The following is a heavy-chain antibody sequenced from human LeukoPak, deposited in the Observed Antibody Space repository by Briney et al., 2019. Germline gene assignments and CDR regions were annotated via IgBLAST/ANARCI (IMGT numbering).Heavy chain of an antibody. J-gene: IGHJ4*02. CDR2: IHYSGTT. D-gene: IGHD5-12*01. V-gene: IGHV4-59*08. CDR1: GGSISTYY. CDR3: ARMGGYSGYATH. Sequence: SETPSLTCTVSGGSISTYYWSWIRQPPGKGLEWIGYIHYSGTTNHNPSLKSRVTISLDTSKNQFSLNLSSVTAADTAVYYCARMGGYSGYATHWGQGTLVTVSS.